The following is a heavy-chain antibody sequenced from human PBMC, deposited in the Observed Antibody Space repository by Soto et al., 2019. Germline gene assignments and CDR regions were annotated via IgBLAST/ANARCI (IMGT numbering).Heavy chain of an antibody. Sequence: EVQLVESGGGLVQPGGSLRLSCEASGFTLSSYSMNWARQAPGQGLEWVSYISSSSSTIYYADSVKGRFTISRDNAKNSLYLLMNILRDEDTAVYYCARDNPRSSRWDVWGKGTTVTVSS. CDR1: GFTLSSYS. CDR2: ISSSSSTI. CDR3: ARDNPRSSRWDV. J-gene: IGHJ6*04. V-gene: IGHV3-48*02.